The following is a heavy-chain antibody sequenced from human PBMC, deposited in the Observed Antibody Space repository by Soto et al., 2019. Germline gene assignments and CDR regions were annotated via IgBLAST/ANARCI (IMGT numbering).Heavy chain of an antibody. CDR3: ARERPRIAAAGTIVEAPNWFDP. CDR2: IFPSGTT. Sequence: SETLSLTCGVSGGSLSGATYSWNWIRQPPGKGLEWIGYIFPSGTTYYNPSLKSRVTISIDVSKNQFSLSLRSLTAADTAVYYCARERPRIAAAGTIVEAPNWFDPWGQGTLVTVSS. D-gene: IGHD6-13*01. J-gene: IGHJ5*02. CDR1: GGSLSGATYS. V-gene: IGHV4-30-2*01.